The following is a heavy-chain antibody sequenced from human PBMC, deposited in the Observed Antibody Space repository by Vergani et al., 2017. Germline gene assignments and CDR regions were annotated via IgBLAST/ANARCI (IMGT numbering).Heavy chain of an antibody. CDR2: IYYSGST. CDR1: GGSISSSSYY. V-gene: IGHV4-39*07. J-gene: IGHJ6*03. Sequence: QLQLQESGPGLVKPSETLSLTCTVSGGSISSSSYYWGWIRQPPGKGLEWIGSIYYSGSTSYNPSLKSRVTISVDTSKNQFSLKLRSVTAADTAVYYCAXRMGIYCSSTSCFNYYYYYMDVWGKGTTVTVSS. CDR3: AXRMGIYCSSTSCFNYYYYYMDV. D-gene: IGHD2-2*01.